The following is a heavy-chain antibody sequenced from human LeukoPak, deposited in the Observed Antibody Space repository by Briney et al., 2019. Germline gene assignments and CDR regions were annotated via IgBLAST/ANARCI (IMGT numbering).Heavy chain of an antibody. J-gene: IGHJ4*02. CDR1: GFTFSDYG. V-gene: IGHV3-30*18. CDR3: AKGAYYYDSSGQYYFDY. CDR2: ISYDGSNK. Sequence: GGSLRLSCTASGFTFSDYGIHWVRQAPDKGLEWVTFISYDGSNKYYVDSVKGRFTISRDNSKNTLYLQMNSLRAEDTAVYYCAKGAYYYDSSGQYYFDYWGRGTLVTVSS. D-gene: IGHD3-22*01.